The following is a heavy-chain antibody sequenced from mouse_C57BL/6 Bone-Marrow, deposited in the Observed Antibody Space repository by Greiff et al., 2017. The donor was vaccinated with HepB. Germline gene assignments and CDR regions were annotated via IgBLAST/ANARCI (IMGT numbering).Heavy chain of an antibody. J-gene: IGHJ2*01. Sequence: QVQLQQSGAELVKPGASVKLSCKASGYTFTSYWMQWVKQRPGQGLEWIGEIDPSDSYTNYNQKFKGKATLTVDTSSSTAYMQLSSLTSEDSAVYYCARSRNYYGSNYWGQGTTLTVSS. D-gene: IGHD1-1*01. CDR1: GYTFTSYW. CDR3: ARSRNYYGSNY. CDR2: IDPSDSYT. V-gene: IGHV1-50*01.